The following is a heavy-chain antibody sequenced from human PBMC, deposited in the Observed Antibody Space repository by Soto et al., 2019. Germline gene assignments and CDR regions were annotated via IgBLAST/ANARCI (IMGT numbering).Heavy chain of an antibody. CDR3: ARGPVAGDYFDY. D-gene: IGHD6-19*01. V-gene: IGHV4-34*01. CDR1: GGSFIGYY. J-gene: IGHJ4*02. CDR2: INHSGST. Sequence: SETLSLTCAVYGGSFIGYYWSWIRQPPGKGLEWIGEINHSGSTNYNPSLKSRVTISVDTSKNQFSLKLSSVTAADTAVYYCARGPVAGDYFDYWGQGTLVTVSS.